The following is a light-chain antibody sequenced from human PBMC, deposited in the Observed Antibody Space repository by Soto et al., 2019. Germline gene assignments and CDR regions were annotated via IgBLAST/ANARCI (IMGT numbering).Light chain of an antibody. CDR2: DVS. J-gene: IGLJ1*01. CDR3: CSYVGSYTFV. CDR1: SNGYNF. Sequence: QSALTQPRSVSGSPGQSVTIPCTGISNGYNFVSWYQQHPGKAPKVLIYDVSKRPSGVPDRFSGSKSGNTASLTISGLQAEDEADYYCCSYVGSYTFVFGIGTKLTVL. V-gene: IGLV2-11*01.